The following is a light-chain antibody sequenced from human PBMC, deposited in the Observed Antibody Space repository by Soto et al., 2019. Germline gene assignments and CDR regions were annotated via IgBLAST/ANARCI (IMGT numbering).Light chain of an antibody. CDR1: QGISNF. V-gene: IGKV1D-8*03. CDR2: AAS. J-gene: IGKJ4*01. Sequence: VIWMTQSPSLLSASTGDGVTISCRMSQGISNFVAWYQQIAGKAPKLLIYAASTLQTGVPSRFSGGGSGTDLTLTISSLQPEDFATYYCQQANSFPLTFGGGTKVDIK. CDR3: QQANSFPLT.